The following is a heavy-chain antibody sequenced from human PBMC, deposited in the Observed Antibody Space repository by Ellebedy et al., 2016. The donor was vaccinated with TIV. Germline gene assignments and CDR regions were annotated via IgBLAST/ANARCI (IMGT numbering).Heavy chain of an antibody. Sequence: GGSLRLXXAASGFTFSIYAMAWVRQAPGKGLEWVSTFSRSAATVYADSVQGRFTISRDNSKNTLYLQMNSLRVEDTAVYYGAKEPSEPGRGLDYWGQGTLVTVS. CDR1: GFTFSIYA. V-gene: IGHV3-23*01. CDR3: AKEPSEPGRGLDY. J-gene: IGHJ4*02. D-gene: IGHD1-14*01. CDR2: FSRSAAT.